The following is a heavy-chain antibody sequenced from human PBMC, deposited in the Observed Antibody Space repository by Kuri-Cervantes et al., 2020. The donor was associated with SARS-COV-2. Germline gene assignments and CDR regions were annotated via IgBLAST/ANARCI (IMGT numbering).Heavy chain of an antibody. J-gene: IGHJ6*02. Sequence: LSLTCVASGFTVSSNHMSWVRQAPGKGLEWVSIIYNDGTTYYADSVKGRFTIPRDNSKNMVYLQVNSLRAEDTAVYYCAKTTPGSTSRIFYGMEVWGQGTTVTVSS. CDR3: AKTTPGSTSRIFYGMEV. D-gene: IGHD2-2*01. CDR1: GFTVSSNH. CDR2: IYNDGTT. V-gene: IGHV3-53*01.